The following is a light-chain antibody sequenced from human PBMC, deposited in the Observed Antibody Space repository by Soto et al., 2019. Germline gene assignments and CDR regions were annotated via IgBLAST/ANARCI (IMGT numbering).Light chain of an antibody. CDR2: GNS. V-gene: IGLV1-44*01. Sequence: QSVLTQPPSASGTTGQRVTISCSGSNSNIGSNIVNWYQQLPGTAPKLLIYGNSQRPSGVPDRFSGSKSGTSASLAISGLQSEDESDYYCASWDDSVNGWVFGGGTKLTVL. CDR3: ASWDDSVNGWV. J-gene: IGLJ3*02. CDR1: NSNIGSNI.